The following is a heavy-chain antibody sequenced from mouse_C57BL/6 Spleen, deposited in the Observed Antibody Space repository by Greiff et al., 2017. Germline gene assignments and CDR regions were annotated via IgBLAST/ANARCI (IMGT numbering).Heavy chain of an antibody. J-gene: IGHJ2*01. V-gene: IGHV14-3*01. Sequence: VHVKQSVAELVRPGASVKLSCTASGFNIKNTYMHWVKQRPEQGLEWIGRIDPANGNTKYAPKFQGKATITADTSSNTAYLQLSSLTSEDTSIYYCARGDYYVSKGFDYWGQGTPLTVSS. CDR3: ARGDYYVSKGFDY. CDR2: IDPANGNT. D-gene: IGHD1-1*01. CDR1: GFNIKNTY.